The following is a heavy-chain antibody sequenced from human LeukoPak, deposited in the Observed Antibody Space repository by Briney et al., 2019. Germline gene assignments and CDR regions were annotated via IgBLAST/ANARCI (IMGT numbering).Heavy chain of an antibody. CDR2: ISRSSSTI. Sequence: GGSLRLSCAASGFTFSTYTMNWVRQAPGKGLEWVSYISRSSSTIYYADSVKGRFTISRDNAKNSLYLQMNSLRVEDTAVYYCARDQPGIAVAGYVRRFDYWGQGTLVTVSS. V-gene: IGHV3-48*01. CDR3: ARDQPGIAVAGYVRRFDY. CDR1: GFTFSTYT. J-gene: IGHJ4*02. D-gene: IGHD6-19*01.